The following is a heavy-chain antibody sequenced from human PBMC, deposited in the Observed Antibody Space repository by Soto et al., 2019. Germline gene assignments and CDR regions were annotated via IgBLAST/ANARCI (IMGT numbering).Heavy chain of an antibody. V-gene: IGHV1-18*01. J-gene: IGHJ5*02. CDR2: ISAYNGNT. D-gene: IGHD6-19*01. CDR1: GYTFTSYG. CDR3: ARDRFGQWLVQGRWFDP. Sequence: ASVKVSCKASGYTFTSYGISWVRQAPGQGLEWMGWISAYNGNTNYAQKLQGRVTMTTDTSTSTAYMELGSLRSDDTAVYYCARDRFGQWLVQGRWFDPWGQGTLVTVSS.